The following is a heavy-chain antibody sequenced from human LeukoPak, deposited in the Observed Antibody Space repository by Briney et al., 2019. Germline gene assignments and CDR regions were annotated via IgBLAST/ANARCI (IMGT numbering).Heavy chain of an antibody. D-gene: IGHD1-14*01. Sequence: GGSLRLSCAASGFTFSSYWMSWVRQAPGKGLEWVANIKQDGSERYYVDSVKGRFTISRDNAKDSLYLQMNSLRAEDTAVHFCARVRRATRQNRYYFYYYMDVWGKGTTVTVSS. CDR3: ARVRRATRQNRYYFYYYMDV. CDR1: GFTFSSYW. J-gene: IGHJ6*03. CDR2: IKQDGSER. V-gene: IGHV3-7*01.